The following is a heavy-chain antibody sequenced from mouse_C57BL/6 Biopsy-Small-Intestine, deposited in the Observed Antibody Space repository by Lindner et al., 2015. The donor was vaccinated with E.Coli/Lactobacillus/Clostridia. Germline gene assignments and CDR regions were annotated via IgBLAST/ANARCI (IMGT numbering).Heavy chain of an antibody. CDR3: ARGRGSSYYYFDY. D-gene: IGHD1-1*01. V-gene: IGHV1-47*01. CDR1: GYTFTTYP. CDR2: FHPYNDDT. J-gene: IGHJ2*01. Sequence: VQLQESGAEVMKPGASVKMSCKASGYTFTTYPIEWMKQNHGKSLEWIGNFHPYNDDTKYNEKFKGKATLTVEKSSSTVYLELSRLTSDDSAVYYCARGRGSSYYYFDYWGQGTTLTVSS.